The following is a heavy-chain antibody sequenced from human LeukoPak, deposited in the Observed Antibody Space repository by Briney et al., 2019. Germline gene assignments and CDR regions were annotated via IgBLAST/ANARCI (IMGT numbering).Heavy chain of an antibody. V-gene: IGHV1-2*02. CDR2: INPNSGGT. J-gene: IGHJ6*03. CDR1: GYTFTGYY. Sequence: GASVKVSCKASGYTFTGYYMHWVRQAPGQGLEWMGWINPNSGGTNYAQKFQGRVTMTRDTSISTAYMELSRLRSDDTAVYYCARVGGFGSSSHQVYYYMDVWGKGTTVTVSS. D-gene: IGHD6-6*01. CDR3: ARVGGFGSSSHQVYYYMDV.